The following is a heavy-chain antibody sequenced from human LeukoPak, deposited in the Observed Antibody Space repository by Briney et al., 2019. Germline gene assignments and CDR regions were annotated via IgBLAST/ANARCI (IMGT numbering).Heavy chain of an antibody. CDR1: GGSISSSSYY. Sequence: PSETLSLTCTVSGGSISSSSYYWGWIRQPPGKGLEWIGSIYYSGSTYYSPSLKSRVTISVDTSKNQFSLKLSSVTAADTAVYYCARHPFYYMDVWGKGTTVTISS. CDR3: ARHPFYYMDV. CDR2: IYYSGST. V-gene: IGHV4-39*07. J-gene: IGHJ6*03.